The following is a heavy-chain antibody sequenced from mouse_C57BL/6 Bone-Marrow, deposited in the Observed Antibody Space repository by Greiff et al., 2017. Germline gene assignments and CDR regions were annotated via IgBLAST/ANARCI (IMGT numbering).Heavy chain of an antibody. Sequence: QVQLKQSGAELARPGASVKLSCKASGYTFTSYGISWVKQRTGQGLEWIGEIYPRSGNTYYNEKFKGKATLTADKSSSTAYMELRSLTSEDSAVYVCAVNWGFAYWGQGTLVTVSA. V-gene: IGHV1-81*01. CDR2: IYPRSGNT. CDR3: AVNWGFAY. CDR1: GYTFTSYG. D-gene: IGHD4-1*01. J-gene: IGHJ3*01.